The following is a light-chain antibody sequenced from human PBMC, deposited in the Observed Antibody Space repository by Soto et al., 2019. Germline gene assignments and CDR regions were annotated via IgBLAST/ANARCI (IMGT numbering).Light chain of an antibody. V-gene: IGKV1-5*01. J-gene: IGKJ4*01. CDR2: DTS. Sequence: DIQMTQSPSTLSASVGDRVTITCRASQNIRSWLAWYQQRPGKVPNLLIWDTSKLQSGVPSRFSGSGSGTEFTLTNASLQRDDFATYWCQQYDEYPLTFGGGTKVEHK. CDR3: QQYDEYPLT. CDR1: QNIRSW.